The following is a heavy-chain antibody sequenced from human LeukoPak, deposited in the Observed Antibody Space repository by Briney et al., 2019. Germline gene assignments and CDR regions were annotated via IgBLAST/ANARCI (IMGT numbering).Heavy chain of an antibody. CDR1: GYTFNANY. D-gene: IGHD2-8*02. V-gene: IGHV1-2*02. J-gene: IGHJ3*02. CDR2: INPNSGET. CDR3: ARDNEGYWDAFDI. Sequence: ASVKVSCKASGYTFNANYIHWVRQAPGQGLEWMGWINPNSGETNYSQKFQGRVIVTRDTSISTAYMELSRLTSDDTAVYYCARDNEGYWDAFDIWGQGTMVTVSS.